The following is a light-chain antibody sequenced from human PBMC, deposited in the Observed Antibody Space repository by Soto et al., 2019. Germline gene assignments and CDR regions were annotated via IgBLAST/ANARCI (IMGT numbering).Light chain of an antibody. CDR2: AAS. CDR3: QQSFSPLWK. V-gene: IGKV1-39*01. CDR1: QSISNY. J-gene: IGKJ1*01. Sequence: DIQMTQSPSSLSASVGDRVTITCRASQSISNYLNWYQQKPGKAPKLLIYAASSMQSGVPSRFSGSGCKTDFTLSISSLQPDDSATYYGQQSFSPLWKFGRGTKME.